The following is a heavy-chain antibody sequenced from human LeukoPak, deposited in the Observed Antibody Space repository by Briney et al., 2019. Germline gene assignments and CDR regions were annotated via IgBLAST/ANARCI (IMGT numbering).Heavy chain of an antibody. D-gene: IGHD5-12*01. CDR3: ARAPYGGYYYFDY. Sequence: SEALSLTCTVSGGSISSYYWSWIRQPPGKGLEWIGYIYYSGSTNYNPSLKSRVTISVDTSKNQFSLKLSSVTAADTAVYYCARAPYGGYYYFDYWGQGTLVTVSS. J-gene: IGHJ4*02. V-gene: IGHV4-59*01. CDR2: IYYSGST. CDR1: GGSISSYY.